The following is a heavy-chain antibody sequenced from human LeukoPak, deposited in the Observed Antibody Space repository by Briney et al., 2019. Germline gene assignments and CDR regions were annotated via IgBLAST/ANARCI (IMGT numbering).Heavy chain of an antibody. V-gene: IGHV1-69*17. CDR2: IIPIFGIA. Sequence: ASVKVSCKASGGTFSSYAISWVRQAPGQGLEWMGGIIPIFGIANYAQKFQGRVTITADKSTSTAYMELSSLRSEDTAVYYCARDEVVVTAYNWFDPWGQGTLVTVSS. D-gene: IGHD2-21*02. J-gene: IGHJ5*02. CDR1: GGTFSSYA. CDR3: ARDEVVVTAYNWFDP.